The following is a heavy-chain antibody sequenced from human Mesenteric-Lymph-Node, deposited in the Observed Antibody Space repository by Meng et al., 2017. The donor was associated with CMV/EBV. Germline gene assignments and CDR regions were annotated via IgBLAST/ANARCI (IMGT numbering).Heavy chain of an antibody. J-gene: IGHJ6*02. CDR1: GFTVSSNF. Sequence: GESLKISCLASGFTVSSNFMSWVRQAPGKGLEWVSTIYTGGNTYYSDSVKGRFTISRNNSENTLYLQMNSLRPEDTAVYHCARYCSSTTCYTGPGTMDVWGQGTTVTVSS. CDR3: ARYCSSTTCYTGPGTMDV. D-gene: IGHD2-2*02. V-gene: IGHV3-53*01. CDR2: IYTGGNT.